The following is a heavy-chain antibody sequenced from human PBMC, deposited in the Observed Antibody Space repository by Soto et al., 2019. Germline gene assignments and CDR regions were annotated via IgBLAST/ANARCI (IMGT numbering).Heavy chain of an antibody. V-gene: IGHV3-30-3*01. CDR3: ARDGYCSGGSCLDGMDV. J-gene: IGHJ6*02. Sequence: GGSLRLSCGVSGFTLSRYTMHWVRQAPGKGLEWVALISSDGSAKYYADSVKGRFTISRDDSLYLQMTSLRVEDTAVYYCARDGYCSGGSCLDGMDVWGQGTTVTVSS. CDR1: GFTLSRYT. D-gene: IGHD2-15*01. CDR2: ISSDGSAK.